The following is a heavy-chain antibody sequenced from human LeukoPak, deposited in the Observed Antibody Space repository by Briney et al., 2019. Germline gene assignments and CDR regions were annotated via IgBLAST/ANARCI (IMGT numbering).Heavy chain of an antibody. Sequence: PGGSLRLSCAASGFTFDDYGMSWVRQAPGKGLEWVSAINWKGGSTSYADSVKGRFTISRDNAKNSLYLQMNSLRAEDTALYHCARLGHFGSGNNYNNPYDNWGQGTLVTVSS. J-gene: IGHJ4*02. D-gene: IGHD3-10*01. CDR1: GFTFDDYG. CDR2: INWKGGST. V-gene: IGHV3-20*01. CDR3: ARLGHFGSGNNYNNPYDN.